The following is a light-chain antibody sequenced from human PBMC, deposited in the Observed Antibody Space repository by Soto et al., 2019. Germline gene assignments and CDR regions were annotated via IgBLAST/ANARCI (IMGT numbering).Light chain of an antibody. CDR2: EDN. J-gene: IGLJ1*01. CDR3: QSYDSSNHYV. Sequence: NFMLTQPHSLSESPGKTVTISCTRSSGSIASNYVQWYQQRPGSAPTTVIYEDNQSPSGVPDRFSGSIDSSSNSASLTISGLKTEDEADYYCQSYDSSNHYVFGTGTKVTVL. CDR1: SGSIASNY. V-gene: IGLV6-57*04.